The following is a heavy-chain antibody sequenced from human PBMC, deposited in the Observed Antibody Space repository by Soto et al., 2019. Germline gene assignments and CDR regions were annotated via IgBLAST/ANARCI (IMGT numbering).Heavy chain of an antibody. V-gene: IGHV3-30*03. CDR3: VAARAKAVDY. CDR2: ISYDGSNK. CDR1: GFTFSSYG. J-gene: IGHJ4*02. D-gene: IGHD6-6*01. Sequence: PGGSLRLSCAASGFTFSSYGMHWVRQAPGKGLEWVAVISYDGSNKYYADSVKGRFTISRDNSKNTLYLQMNSLRAEDTAVYYCVAARAKAVDYWGQGTLVTVSS.